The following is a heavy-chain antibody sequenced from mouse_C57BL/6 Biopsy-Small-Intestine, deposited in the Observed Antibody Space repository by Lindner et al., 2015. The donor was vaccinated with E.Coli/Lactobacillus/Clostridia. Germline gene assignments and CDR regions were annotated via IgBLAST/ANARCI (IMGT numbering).Heavy chain of an antibody. CDR3: AREGDYDYDVVDY. J-gene: IGHJ2*01. Sequence: VQLQESGAELMKPGASVKLSCKATGYTFTGYWIEWVKQRPGHGLEWIGEILPGSSSANYNEKFKGKATFTADTSSNTAYMQLSSLTTEDSAIYYCAREGDYDYDVVDYWGQGTTLTVPS. CDR1: GYTFTGYW. D-gene: IGHD2-4*01. V-gene: IGHV1-9*01. CDR2: ILPGSSSA.